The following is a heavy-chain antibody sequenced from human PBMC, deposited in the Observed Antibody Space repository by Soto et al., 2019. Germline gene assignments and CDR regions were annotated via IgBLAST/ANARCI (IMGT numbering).Heavy chain of an antibody. V-gene: IGHV1-69*01. Sequence: QVQLVQSGAEVKKPGSSVKVSCKASGGTFSSYAISWVRQAPGQGLEWMGGSIPIFGTANYAQKFQGRVTITADESTSTAYMELSSLRSEDTAVYYCARAQGWDWNYISAQTTYYYYGMDVWGQGTTVTVSS. J-gene: IGHJ6*02. CDR2: SIPIFGTA. CDR1: GGTFSSYA. D-gene: IGHD1-7*01. CDR3: ARAQGWDWNYISAQTTYYYYGMDV.